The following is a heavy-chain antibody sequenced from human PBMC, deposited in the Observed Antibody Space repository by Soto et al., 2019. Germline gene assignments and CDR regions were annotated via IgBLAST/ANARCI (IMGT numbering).Heavy chain of an antibody. CDR1: GGSISSYY. J-gene: IGHJ6*03. V-gene: IGHV4-59*01. Sequence: SETLSLTCTVSGGSISSYYWSWIRQPPGKGLEWIGYIYYSGSTNYNPSLKSRVTISLDTSKNQFSLRLGSVTAADTAVYYCAREGYCSGGSCHAPYYYYYMDVWGKGTTVTVSS. CDR2: IYYSGST. CDR3: AREGYCSGGSCHAPYYYYYMDV. D-gene: IGHD2-15*01.